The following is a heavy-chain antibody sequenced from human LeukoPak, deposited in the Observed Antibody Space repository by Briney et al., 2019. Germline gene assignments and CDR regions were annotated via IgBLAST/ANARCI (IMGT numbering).Heavy chain of an antibody. J-gene: IGHJ4*02. D-gene: IGHD3-3*01. CDR1: GFTFSSYS. Sequence: GGSLRLSCAASGFTFSSYSMNWVRQAPGKGLEWVSYISSSSSTIYYADSVKGRFTISRDNAKNSLYLQMNSLRAEDTAVYYCARDRTYYDFWSGYYSGSFDYWGQGTLVTVSS. CDR2: ISSSSSTI. V-gene: IGHV3-48*01. CDR3: ARDRTYYDFWSGYYSGSFDY.